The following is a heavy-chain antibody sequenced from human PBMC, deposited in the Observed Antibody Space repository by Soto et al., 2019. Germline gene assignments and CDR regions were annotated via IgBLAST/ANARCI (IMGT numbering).Heavy chain of an antibody. CDR2: XYXSXXX. CDR3: ARVGEGFGVDY. V-gene: IGHV4-30-4*01. J-gene: IGHJ4*02. CDR1: GGSFSDYY. Sequence: PSETLSLTCAVYGGSFSDYYWGWIRQPPGKGLEXIXXXYXSXXXYXXXXLKSRVTISVDTSKNQFSLKLSSVTAADTAVYYCARVGEGFGVDYWGQGTLVTVSS. D-gene: IGHD3-10*01.